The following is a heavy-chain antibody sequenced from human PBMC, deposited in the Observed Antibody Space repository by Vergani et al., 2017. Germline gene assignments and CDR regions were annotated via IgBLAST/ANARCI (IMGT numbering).Heavy chain of an antibody. V-gene: IGHV3-30*02. CDR2: IQFDGSNQ. CDR1: GFILSKYD. J-gene: IGHJ4*02. CDR3: AKHFRGWGIDY. Sequence: QVQLVESGGGVVQRGGSLRLSCAKSGFILSKYDMQGSRQGPGKGLEFGAFIQFDGSNQYYADSVKGRFTLSRDFSKKTLYLQMNSLRTDDTATYYCAKHFRGWGIDYWGQGTQVIVSS. D-gene: IGHD3-16*01.